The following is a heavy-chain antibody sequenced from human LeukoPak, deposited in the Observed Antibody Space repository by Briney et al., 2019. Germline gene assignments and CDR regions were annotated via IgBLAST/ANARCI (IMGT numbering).Heavy chain of an antibody. D-gene: IGHD4/OR15-4a*01. CDR3: ARGGGYDYGVLDG. V-gene: IGHV3-23*05. Sequence: PGVSLRLPCDASVFLFSNHAMIWVRRAHGEGVQSVSTLCCSCRKTFYRDSVRRRYTLSRDISNHTLSLKMDGLSADDTAVYYCARGGGYDYGVLDGWGEGTLVTVS. CDR1: VFLFSNHA. J-gene: IGHJ4*02. CDR2: LCCSCRKT.